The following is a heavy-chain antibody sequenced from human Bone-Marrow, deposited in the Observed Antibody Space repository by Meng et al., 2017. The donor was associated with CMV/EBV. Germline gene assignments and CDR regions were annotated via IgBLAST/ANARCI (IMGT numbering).Heavy chain of an antibody. D-gene: IGHD1-26*01. CDR2: VYYSEST. CDR1: SVSSGSYY. J-gene: IGHJ1*01. Sequence: SVSSGSYYWSWVRQHPGKGLEWSGYVYYSESTYYNPSHKSRVAISVDASKNQFSLKVSSVTAADTAVYYCAREEYMSGKSGPEYFQHWGQGTLVTVSS. V-gene: IGHV4-61*01. CDR3: AREEYMSGKSGPEYFQH.